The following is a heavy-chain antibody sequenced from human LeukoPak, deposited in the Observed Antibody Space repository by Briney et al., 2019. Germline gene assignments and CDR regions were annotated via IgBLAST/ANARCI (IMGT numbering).Heavy chain of an antibody. CDR3: ARDRGAYCGGDCYLGFDY. V-gene: IGHV3-21*01. J-gene: IGHJ4*01. Sequence: PGGSLRLSCAASGFTFSSYTMNWVRQAPGKGLEWVSSIAGSSSYISYADSVKGRFTISRDNAKKSLYLQMTSLTAEDTAVYYCARDRGAYCGGDCYLGFDYWGRGTLVTVSS. D-gene: IGHD2-21*02. CDR1: GFTFSSYT. CDR2: IAGSSSYI.